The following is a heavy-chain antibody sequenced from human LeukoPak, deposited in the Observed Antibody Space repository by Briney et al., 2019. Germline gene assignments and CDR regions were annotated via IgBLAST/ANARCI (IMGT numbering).Heavy chain of an antibody. V-gene: IGHV4-59*01. CDR3: ARGSSSSYNWFDP. J-gene: IGHJ5*02. CDR1: GVSFGGYY. CDR2: IYYSGST. D-gene: IGHD6-13*01. Sequence: SETLSLTCAVYGVSFGGYYWSWIRQPPGKGLEWIGYIYYSGSTNYNPSLKSRVTISVDTSKNQFSLKLSSVTAADTAIYHCARGSSSSYNWFDPWGQGTLVTVSS.